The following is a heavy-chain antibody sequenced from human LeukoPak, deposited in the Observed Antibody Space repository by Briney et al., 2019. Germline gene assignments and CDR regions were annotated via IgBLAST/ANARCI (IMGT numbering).Heavy chain of an antibody. CDR1: GFTFSSYG. CDR3: ARDYSSSLDY. Sequence: GGSLRLSCAASGFTFSSYGMHWVRQAPGKGLEWVAVISYDGSNKYYVDSVKGRFTISRDNAKNSLYLQMNSLRAEDTAVYYCARDYSSSLDYWGRGTLVTVSS. D-gene: IGHD6-13*01. V-gene: IGHV3-30*03. CDR2: ISYDGSNK. J-gene: IGHJ4*02.